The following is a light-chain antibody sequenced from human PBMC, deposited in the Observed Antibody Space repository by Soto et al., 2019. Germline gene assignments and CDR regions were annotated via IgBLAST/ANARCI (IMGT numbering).Light chain of an antibody. V-gene: IGKV3-11*01. J-gene: IGKJ1*01. CDR2: DAS. CDR3: QGRSNWAWT. Sequence: EIVLTHSPATLSLSPREKATLSCRASQSVSTYLAWYQHKPSQAPRLLIYDASNRATGIPARFSGGGFGTDFTLTISSLEPEDFAVYYCQGRSNWAWTFGQGTKVDIK. CDR1: QSVSTY.